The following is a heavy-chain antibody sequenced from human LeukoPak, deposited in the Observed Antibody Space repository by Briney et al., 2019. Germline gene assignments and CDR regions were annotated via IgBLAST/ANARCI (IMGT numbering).Heavy chain of an antibody. CDR3: ASRADGGVRGNSTYYFGMDV. D-gene: IGHD4-23*01. J-gene: IGHJ6*04. Sequence: GASVKVSCKASGGTFSSYAISWVRHAPGHGLEWMGKIIPIFGIANYTQKFQGRVTTTADKSTSTAYMELSSLRSEDTAVYYCASRADGGVRGNSTYYFGMDVWGKGTTVTVSS. CDR1: GGTFSSYA. CDR2: IIPIFGIA. V-gene: IGHV1-69*04.